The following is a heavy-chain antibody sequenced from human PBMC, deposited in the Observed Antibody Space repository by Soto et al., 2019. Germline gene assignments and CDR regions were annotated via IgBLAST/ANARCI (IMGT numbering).Heavy chain of an antibody. CDR1: GFTFSSYG. CDR2: ISYDGGYK. V-gene: IGHV3-30*18. CDR3: AKWKGGFDY. J-gene: IGHJ4*02. Sequence: QVQLVESGGGVVQPGRSLRLYCAASGFTFSSYGMHWVRQAPGRGLEWVAVISYDGGYKYYADSVKGRFTISRDNSKNTLYLQMNSLRAEDTAVYYCAKWKGGFDYWGQGTLVTVSS. D-gene: IGHD1-1*01.